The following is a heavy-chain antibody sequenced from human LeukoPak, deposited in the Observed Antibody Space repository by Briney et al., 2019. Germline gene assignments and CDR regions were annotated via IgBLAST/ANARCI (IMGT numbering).Heavy chain of an antibody. J-gene: IGHJ5*02. CDR3: AREGLGGGYWFDP. Sequence: SETLSLTCTVSGGSISSGDYYWSWIRQPPGTGLEWIGYIYYSGSTNYNPSLKSRVTISVDTSKNQFSLKLSSVTAADTAVYYCAREGLGGGYWFDPWGQGTLVTVSS. CDR2: IYYSGST. V-gene: IGHV4-61*08. D-gene: IGHD3-22*01. CDR1: GGSISSGDYY.